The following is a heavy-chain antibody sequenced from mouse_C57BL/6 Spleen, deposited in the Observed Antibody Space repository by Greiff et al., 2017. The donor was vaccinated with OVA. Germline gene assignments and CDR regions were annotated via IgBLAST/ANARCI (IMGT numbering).Heavy chain of an antibody. CDR2: IRNKANNHAT. CDR1: GFTFSDAW. V-gene: IGHV6-6*01. CDR3: TRNYGYDLFDY. J-gene: IGHJ2*01. Sequence: EVQLQESGGGLVQPGGSMKLSCAASGFTFSDAWMDWVRQSPEQGLEWVAEIRNKANNHATYYAESVKGRFTISRDDSKSSVYLQMNSLRAEDTGIYYCTRNYGYDLFDYWGQGTTLTVSS. D-gene: IGHD2-2*01.